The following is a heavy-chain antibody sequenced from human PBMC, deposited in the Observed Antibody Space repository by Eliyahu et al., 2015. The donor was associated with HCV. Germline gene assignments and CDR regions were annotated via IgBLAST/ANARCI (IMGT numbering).Heavy chain of an antibody. CDR1: GGTFSSYA. Sequence: QVQLVQSGAEVKKPGSSVXVSCKASGGTFSSYAISWVRQXPGQGLXWMGGIIPIFGTANYAQKFQGRVTITADESTSTAYMELSSLRSEDTAVYYCAREAYGSGSPNPSLDYWGQGTLVTVSS. CDR2: IIPIFGTA. CDR3: AREAYGSGSPNPSLDY. J-gene: IGHJ4*02. V-gene: IGHV1-69*01. D-gene: IGHD3-10*01.